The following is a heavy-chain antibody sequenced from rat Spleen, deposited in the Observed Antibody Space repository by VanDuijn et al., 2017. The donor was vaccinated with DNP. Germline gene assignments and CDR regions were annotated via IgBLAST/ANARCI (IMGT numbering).Heavy chain of an antibody. Sequence: EVQLAESGGGPVQPGRSLKLSCIVSGFIFSNYWMTWIRQAPGKGLEWVASISSEGSTTYYGDSVKGRFAISRDNAKSTLYLQMNSLRSEDTAAYYCAGRPPPTRGPFDYWGQGVTVTVSS. CDR2: ISSEGSTT. V-gene: IGHV5-31*01. CDR3: AGRPPPTRGPFDY. J-gene: IGHJ2*01. CDR1: GFIFSNYW. D-gene: IGHD1-4*01.